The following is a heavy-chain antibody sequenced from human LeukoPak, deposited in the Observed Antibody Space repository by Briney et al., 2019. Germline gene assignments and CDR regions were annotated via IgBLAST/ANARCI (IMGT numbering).Heavy chain of an antibody. J-gene: IGHJ6*03. CDR1: EFGFSSYG. V-gene: IGHV3-33*01. CDR3: ARENHDYGDYGADYYMDV. D-gene: IGHD4-17*01. Sequence: AGGSLRLSCAASEFGFSSYGVHWVRQTPGKGLEWVAVIWYDGSNKFYADSVKGRFTISRDNSKNTLYLQMNSLRAEDTAVYYCARENHDYGDYGADYYMDVWGKGTTVTVSS. CDR2: IWYDGSNK.